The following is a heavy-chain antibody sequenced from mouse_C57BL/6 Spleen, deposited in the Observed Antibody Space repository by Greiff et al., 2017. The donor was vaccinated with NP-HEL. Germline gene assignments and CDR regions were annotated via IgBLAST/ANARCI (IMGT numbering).Heavy chain of an antibody. CDR2: ISSGSSTI. CDR1: GFTFSDYG. V-gene: IGHV5-17*01. D-gene: IGHD1-1*01. Sequence: EVMLVESGGGLVKPGGSLKLSCAASGFTFSDYGMHWVRQAPEKGLEWVAYISSGSSTIYYADTVKGRFAISRDNAKNTLFLQMTSLRSEDTAMYYCARPHYYGSSYWFAYWGQGTLVTVSA. J-gene: IGHJ3*01. CDR3: ARPHYYGSSYWFAY.